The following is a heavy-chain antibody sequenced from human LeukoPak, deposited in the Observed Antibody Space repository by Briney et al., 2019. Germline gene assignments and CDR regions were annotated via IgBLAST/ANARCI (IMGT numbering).Heavy chain of an antibody. CDR3: ARDPAGWRYFDY. Sequence: ASVKVSCKASGYTFTGYYMHWVRQAPGEGLEWMGWINPNSGGTNYAQKFQGRVTMTRDTSISTAYMELSRLRSDDTAVYYCARDPAGWRYFDYWGQGTLVTVSS. D-gene: IGHD6-19*01. V-gene: IGHV1-2*02. CDR1: GYTFTGYY. J-gene: IGHJ4*02. CDR2: INPNSGGT.